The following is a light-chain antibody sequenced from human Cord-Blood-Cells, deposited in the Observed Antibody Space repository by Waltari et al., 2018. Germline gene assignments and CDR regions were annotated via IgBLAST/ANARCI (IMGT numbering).Light chain of an antibody. CDR2: AAS. V-gene: IGKV1-39*01. J-gene: IGKJ2*01. Sequence: DIQMTPSPSSLSASVGNSVTFTCRASQSVSSYLNWYQQKPGKAPKLLIYAASSLQSGVPSRFSGNGSGTDFTLSISSLQPEDFATYYCQQSDRTPYTFGQGTKRGIK. CDR3: QQSDRTPYT. CDR1: QSVSSY.